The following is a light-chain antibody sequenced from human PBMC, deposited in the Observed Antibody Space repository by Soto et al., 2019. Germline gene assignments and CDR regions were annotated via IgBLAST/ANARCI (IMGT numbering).Light chain of an antibody. J-gene: IGLJ1*01. Sequence: QSALTQPASVSGSPGQSITISCTGTNSDVGGFNYVSWYQHHPGKAPKLIIYEVSNRPSGVSSRFSGSKSDNTPSLTISGIQAEDEADYYCTSYESPSTFDVFGTGTKVTVL. CDR1: NSDVGGFNY. V-gene: IGLV2-14*01. CDR2: EVS. CDR3: TSYESPSTFDV.